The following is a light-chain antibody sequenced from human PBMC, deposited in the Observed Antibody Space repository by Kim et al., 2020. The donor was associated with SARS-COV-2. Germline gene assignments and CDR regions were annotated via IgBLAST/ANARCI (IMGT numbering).Light chain of an antibody. CDR3: ATWDDSLHGVV. Sequence: GQKVAISCSGSCTNIVINVVNWDQQLPGTAPKLLMFDNNQRPSGVPDRFSGSKSGTSASLAISGLQSEDEADYYCATWDDSLHGVVFGGGTQLTVL. J-gene: IGLJ2*01. CDR2: DNN. CDR1: CTNIVINV. V-gene: IGLV1-44*01.